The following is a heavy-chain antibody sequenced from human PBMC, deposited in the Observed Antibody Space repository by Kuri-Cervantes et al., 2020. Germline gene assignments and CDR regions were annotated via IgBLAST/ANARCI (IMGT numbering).Heavy chain of an antibody. CDR2: IDWDDEK. D-gene: IGHD2-15*01. J-gene: IGHJ6*04. CDR1: GFSLSTSGMR. Sequence: SGPTLVKPTQTLTLTCTFSGFSLSTSGMRVSWIRQPPGKALEWLARIDWDDEKFYSTSLKTRLTISKDTSKNQVVLTMTNMDPVDTATYYCAREYCSSGGCYGRGWSSDVWGKGTTVTVSS. V-gene: IGHV2-70*04. CDR3: AREYCSSGGCYGRGWSSDV.